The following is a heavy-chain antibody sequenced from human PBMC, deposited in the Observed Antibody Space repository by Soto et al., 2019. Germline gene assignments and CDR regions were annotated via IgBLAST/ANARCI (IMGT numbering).Heavy chain of an antibody. CDR1: GYTFTRYN. D-gene: IGHD2-15*01. Sequence: PSVKVSCKASGYTFTRYNVHWVLQAPGQGLEWMAIINPSGGTTYYVQKFEGRVTLTTDTSTSTVYMELSSLRSDDTAVYYCARVRGGGSEYFFDYWGQGTLVTVSS. CDR2: INPSGGTT. CDR3: ARVRGGGSEYFFDY. V-gene: IGHV1-46*01. J-gene: IGHJ4*02.